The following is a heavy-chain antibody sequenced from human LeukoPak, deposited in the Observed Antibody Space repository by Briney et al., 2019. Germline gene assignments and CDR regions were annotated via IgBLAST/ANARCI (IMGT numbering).Heavy chain of an antibody. CDR2: VNSDGSST. CDR3: SGDGGLHAFDI. Sequence: PGGSLRLSCAASGFTFSSYWMHWVRQTPGKGLVWVSRVNSDGSSTSYADSVKGRFTISRDNAKNTLYLQMNSLRAEDTAVYYCSGDGGLHAFDIRGQGTMVTVSS. CDR1: GFTFSSYW. D-gene: IGHD3/OR15-3a*01. J-gene: IGHJ3*02. V-gene: IGHV3-74*01.